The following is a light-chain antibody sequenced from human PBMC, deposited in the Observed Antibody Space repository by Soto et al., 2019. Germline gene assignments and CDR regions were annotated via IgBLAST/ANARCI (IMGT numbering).Light chain of an antibody. CDR2: QTS. CDR1: QYINTR. CDR3: HQRQSWPRT. V-gene: IGKV3-11*01. Sequence: EIVLTHSPATLSSFPGDRVTLSCRASQYINTRLAWYQHRPGQAPRLLIYQTSIRAAGIPARFSASGSGTDFTLTISDVQPEDFALYYCHQRQSWPRTFGQGTKVDIK. J-gene: IGKJ1*01.